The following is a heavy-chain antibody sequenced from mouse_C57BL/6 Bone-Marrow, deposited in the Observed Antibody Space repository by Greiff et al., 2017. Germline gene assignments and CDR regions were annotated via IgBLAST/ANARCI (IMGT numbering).Heavy chain of an antibody. CDR3: AGEGFDY. CDR2: ISSGGSYT. Sequence: EVQGLESGGDLVKPGGSLKLSCAASGFTFSSYGMSWVRQTPVKRLEWVGTISSGGSYTYYPDSVKGRFTISRDNANNTLYLQMSRLKSEDTAMYYSAGEGFDYWGQGTTLTVSS. CDR1: GFTFSSYG. J-gene: IGHJ2*01. V-gene: IGHV5-6*01.